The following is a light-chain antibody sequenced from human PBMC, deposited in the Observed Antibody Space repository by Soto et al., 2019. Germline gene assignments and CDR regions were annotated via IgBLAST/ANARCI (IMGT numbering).Light chain of an antibody. V-gene: IGKV3-15*01. CDR1: QSVSSSY. CDR3: QQYSDWPQT. Sequence: EIVLTQSPGTLSLSPGERATLSCRASQSVSSSYLAWYQQKPGQAPRLLIYDASTRATVIPARFSGSGSGTEFTLTISSLQSEDFAIYYCQQYSDWPQTFGQGTKVDIK. CDR2: DAS. J-gene: IGKJ1*01.